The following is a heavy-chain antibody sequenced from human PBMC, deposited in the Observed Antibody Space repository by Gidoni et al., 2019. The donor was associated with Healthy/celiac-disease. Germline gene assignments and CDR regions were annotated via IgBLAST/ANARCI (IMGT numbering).Heavy chain of an antibody. CDR1: GFTFSNAW. CDR3: SGGSLPGGYYYGMDV. D-gene: IGHD2-15*01. Sequence: EVQLVESGGGLVKPGGSLRLSCAASGFTFSNAWMSWVRQAPGKGLEWVGRIKSKTDGGTTDYAAPVKGRFTISRDDSKNTLYLQMNSLKTEDTAVYYCSGGSLPGGYYYGMDVWGQGTTVTVSS. CDR2: IKSKTDGGTT. J-gene: IGHJ6*02. V-gene: IGHV3-15*01.